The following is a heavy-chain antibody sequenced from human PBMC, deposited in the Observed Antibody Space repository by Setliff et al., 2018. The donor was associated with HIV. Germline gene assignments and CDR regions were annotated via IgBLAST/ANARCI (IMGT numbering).Heavy chain of an antibody. CDR1: GDSVSSSDSH. J-gene: IGHJ4*02. V-gene: IGHV4-39*02. CDR2: ISYSGTT. Sequence: SETLSLTCAVSGDSVSSSDSHWGWIRQPPGKRLEWIGTISYSGTTYYNPSLRSRVTIFVDTSNNRFFLEMTSVTAADTAVYYCARVGLSSGYLGGPFGYWGQGTLVTVSS. D-gene: IGHD3-22*01. CDR3: ARVGLSSGYLGGPFGY.